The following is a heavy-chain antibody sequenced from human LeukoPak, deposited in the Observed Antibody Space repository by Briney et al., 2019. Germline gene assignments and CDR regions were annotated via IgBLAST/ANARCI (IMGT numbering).Heavy chain of an antibody. CDR2: ISAYNGNT. CDR3: ARHYYYGSGREYWSDP. D-gene: IGHD3-10*01. V-gene: IGHV1-18*01. J-gene: IGHJ5*02. CDR1: GYTFTSYG. Sequence: GASVKVSCKASGYTFTSYGISWVRQAPGQGLEWMGWISAYNGNTNYAQKLQGRATMTTDTSTSTAYMELRSLRSDDTAVHYCARHYYYGSGREYWSDPWGQGTLVTVSS.